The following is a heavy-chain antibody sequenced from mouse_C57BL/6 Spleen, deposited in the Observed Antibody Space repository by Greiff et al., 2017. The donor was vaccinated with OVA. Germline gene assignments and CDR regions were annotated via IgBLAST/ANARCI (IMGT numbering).Heavy chain of an antibody. D-gene: IGHD1-1*01. CDR1: GFSLSTFGMG. CDR2: IWWDDDK. V-gene: IGHV8-8*01. CDR3: ARPRNYDSSPFYSMYD. J-gene: IGHJ4*01. Sequence: QVTLNESGPGILQPSQTLSLPCSFSGFSLSTFGMGVGWIRQPSGKGLEWLAHIWWDDDKYYNPALKSRLTISNATSKNQVFLQIANVDSADTATYYCARPRNYDSSPFYSMYDGGQGTSATVAS.